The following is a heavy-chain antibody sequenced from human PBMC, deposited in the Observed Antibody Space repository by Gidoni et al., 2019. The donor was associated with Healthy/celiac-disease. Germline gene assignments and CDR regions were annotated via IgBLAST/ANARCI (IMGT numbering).Heavy chain of an antibody. CDR1: GFTFSSYA. Sequence: EVQLLESGGGLVQPGGSLRLSCAASGFTFSSYAMSWVRQAPGKGLEWVSAISGSGGSTYYADYVKGRFTISRDNSKNTLYLQMNSLRAEDTAVYYCAKDPDDFWSGHDYWGQGTLVTVSS. V-gene: IGHV3-23*01. CDR3: AKDPDDFWSGHDY. CDR2: ISGSGGST. J-gene: IGHJ4*02. D-gene: IGHD3-3*01.